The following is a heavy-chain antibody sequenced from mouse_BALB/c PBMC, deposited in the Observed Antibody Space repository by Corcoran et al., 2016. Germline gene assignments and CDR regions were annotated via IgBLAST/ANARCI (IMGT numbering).Heavy chain of an antibody. J-gene: IGHJ3*01. CDR3: AGRGYGSSSAWFAY. CDR2: IDPANGNT. Sequence: EVQLQQSGAELVKPGASVKLSCTASGFNIKDTYMHWVKQRPEQGLEWIGRIDPANGNTKYDPKFQGKATITADTSSNTAYLQLSSLTSEDTAVYYCAGRGYGSSSAWFAYWGQGTLVTVSA. V-gene: IGHV14-3*02. CDR1: GFNIKDTY. D-gene: IGHD1-1*01.